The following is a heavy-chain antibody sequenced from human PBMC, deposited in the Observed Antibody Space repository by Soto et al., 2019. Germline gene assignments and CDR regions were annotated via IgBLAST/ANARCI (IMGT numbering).Heavy chain of an antibody. CDR2: ISYDGSNK. Sequence: QVQLVESGGGVVQPGRSLRLSCAASGFTFSSYGMHWVRQAPGKGLDWVAVISYDGSNKYYADSVKGRFTISRDNSKNTLYLQMNSLRAEDTAVYYCAKDQGPVVVVAATPDYWGQGTLVTVSS. CDR3: AKDQGPVVVVAATPDY. CDR1: GFTFSSYG. D-gene: IGHD2-15*01. V-gene: IGHV3-30*18. J-gene: IGHJ4*02.